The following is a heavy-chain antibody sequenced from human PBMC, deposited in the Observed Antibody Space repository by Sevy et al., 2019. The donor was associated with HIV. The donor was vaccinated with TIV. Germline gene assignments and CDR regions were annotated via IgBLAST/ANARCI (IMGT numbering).Heavy chain of an antibody. D-gene: IGHD3-3*01. V-gene: IGHV1-3*01. CDR3: ARDMAYDVWSGYSYPTLGFDI. CDR2: INAGNGNT. CDR1: GYTFTSYA. J-gene: IGHJ3*02. Sequence: ASVKVSCKASGYTFTSYAMHWVRQAPGQRLEWMGWINAGNGNTKYSQKFQGRVTITRDTSASTADMELSSLSSEDTAVYYGARDMAYDVWSGYSYPTLGFDIWGQGTMVTVSS.